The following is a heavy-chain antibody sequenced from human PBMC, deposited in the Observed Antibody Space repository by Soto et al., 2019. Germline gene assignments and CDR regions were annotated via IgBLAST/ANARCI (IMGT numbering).Heavy chain of an antibody. CDR3: TRLPQEYNYYGMDV. D-gene: IGHD1-1*01. Sequence: SETRSLTWTVSGGSIVAGIYYGVGFRQPPGKGLEWLGHIYYSGNTYYPPSLKSRVTISVDTSKNQFSLRLSSVTAADTAVYYCTRLPQEYNYYGMDVWGQGTTVTVSS. J-gene: IGHJ6*02. CDR2: IYYSGNT. CDR1: GGSIVAGIYY. V-gene: IGHV4-39*01.